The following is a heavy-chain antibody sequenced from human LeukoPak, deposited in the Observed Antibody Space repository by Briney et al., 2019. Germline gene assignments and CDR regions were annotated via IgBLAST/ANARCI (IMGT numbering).Heavy chain of an antibody. CDR1: GGSISSSSYY. CDR2: IYYSGST. D-gene: IGHD6-13*01. V-gene: IGHV4-39*01. J-gene: IGHJ6*02. Sequence: PSETLSLTCTVSGGSISSSSYYWGWIRQPPGKGLEWIGSIYYSGSTYYNPSLKSRVTISVDTSKNQFSLKLSSVTAADTAVYYCARIIAAAGPYYYYYYGMDVWGQGTTVTVSS. CDR3: ARIIAAAGPYYYYYYGMDV.